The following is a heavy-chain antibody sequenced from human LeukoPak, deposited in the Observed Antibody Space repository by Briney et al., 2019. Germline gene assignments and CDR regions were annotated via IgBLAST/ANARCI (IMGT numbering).Heavy chain of an antibody. D-gene: IGHD3-22*01. CDR1: GGSISSYY. V-gene: IGHV4-59*01. CDR3: ARDKGYYYDSSGYYYYYGMDV. CDR2: IYYSGST. Sequence: SETLSLTCTVSGGSISSYYWSWIRQPPGKGLEWIGYIYYSGSTNYNPSLKSRVTISVDTSKNQFSLKLSSVTAADTAVYYCARDKGYYYDSSGYYYYYGMDVWGQGTTVTVSS. J-gene: IGHJ6*02.